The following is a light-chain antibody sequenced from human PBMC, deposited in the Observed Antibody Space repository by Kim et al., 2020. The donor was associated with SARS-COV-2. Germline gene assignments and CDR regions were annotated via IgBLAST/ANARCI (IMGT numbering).Light chain of an antibody. CDR3: AAWDDSLTGYV. CDR2: SNN. J-gene: IGLJ1*01. CDR1: RSNIGSNT. Sequence: GQRVTIYCSGSRSNIGSNTVNWYQQLPGAAPKLLIYSNNQRPSGVPDRFSGSKSGTSASLAISGLQSEDESDYYCAAWDDSLTGYVLGTGTKVTVL. V-gene: IGLV1-44*01.